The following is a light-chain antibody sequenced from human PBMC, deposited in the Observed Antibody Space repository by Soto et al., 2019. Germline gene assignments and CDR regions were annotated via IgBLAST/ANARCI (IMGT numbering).Light chain of an antibody. J-gene: IGKJ4*01. V-gene: IGKV3-20*01. CDR3: QQFSSYPHT. CDR1: QTVRNNY. Sequence: EFVLTQSPGTLSLSPGERATLSCRASQTVRNNYLAWYQQKPGQAPRLLIYDASSRATGIPDRCSGGGSGTDFTLTISRLEPEDFAVYYCQQFSSYPHTFGGGTKVDIK. CDR2: DAS.